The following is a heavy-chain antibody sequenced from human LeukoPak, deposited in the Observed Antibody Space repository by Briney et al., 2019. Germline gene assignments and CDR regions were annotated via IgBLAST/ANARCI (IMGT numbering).Heavy chain of an antibody. CDR1: GFTFSNAW. Sequence: GSLRLSCAASGFTFSNAWMGWVRQAPGKGLEWVGRIKSKTDGGTTDYAAPVKGRFTISRDDSKNTLYLQMNSLKTEDTAVYYCTTPRAVKEDSDAFDIWGQGTMVTVSS. J-gene: IGHJ3*02. D-gene: IGHD2-15*01. CDR2: IKSKTDGGTT. V-gene: IGHV3-15*01. CDR3: TTPRAVKEDSDAFDI.